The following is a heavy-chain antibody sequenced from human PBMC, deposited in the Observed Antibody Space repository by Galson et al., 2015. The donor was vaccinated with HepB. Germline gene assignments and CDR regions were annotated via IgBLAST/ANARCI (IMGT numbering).Heavy chain of an antibody. D-gene: IGHD1-26*01. CDR2: INPNSGGT. CDR1: GYTFTGYY. Sequence: SVKVSCKASGYTFTGYYMHWVRQAPGQGLEWMGWINPNSGGTNYAQEFQGWVTMTRDTSISTAYMELSRLRSDDTAVYYCAREYSGSHFDIWGQGTMVTVSS. J-gene: IGHJ3*02. V-gene: IGHV1-2*04. CDR3: AREYSGSHFDI.